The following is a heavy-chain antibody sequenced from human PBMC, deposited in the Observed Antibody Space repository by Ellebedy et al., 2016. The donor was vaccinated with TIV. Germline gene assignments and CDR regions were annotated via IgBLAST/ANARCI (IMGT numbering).Heavy chain of an antibody. J-gene: IGHJ5*02. D-gene: IGHD2-15*01. V-gene: IGHV3-23*01. Sequence: GESLKISXAASGFTFSSYWMSWVRQAPGKGLDWVSSITSGISTYYADSVKGRFTISRDNSKNTLNLQMNSLRVEDTAIYYCAKRSMVETGTPWFDPWGQGTLVTVSS. CDR2: ITSGIST. CDR1: GFTFSSYW. CDR3: AKRSMVETGTPWFDP.